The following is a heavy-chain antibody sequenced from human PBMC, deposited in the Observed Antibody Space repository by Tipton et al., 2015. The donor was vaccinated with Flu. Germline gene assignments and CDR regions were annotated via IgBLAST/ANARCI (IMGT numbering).Heavy chain of an antibody. Sequence: SLRLSCAASGFTFSSYGMHWVRQAPGKGLEWVAVVSDDGSFECYSDSVKGRFSLSRDNSKNALFLQMDSLRAEDTAVYYCARERGRRVGAVRPEYWGQGALGTVPS. CDR3: ARERGRRVGAVRPEY. CDR2: VSDDGSFE. J-gene: IGHJ4*02. CDR1: GFTFSSYG. V-gene: IGHV3-30*03. D-gene: IGHD1-26*01.